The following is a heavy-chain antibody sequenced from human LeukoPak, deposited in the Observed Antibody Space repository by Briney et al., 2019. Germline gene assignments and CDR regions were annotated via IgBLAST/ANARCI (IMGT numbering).Heavy chain of an antibody. CDR1: GFTFSSYA. V-gene: IGHV3-7*01. D-gene: IGHD2/OR15-2a*01. CDR2: IKEDGREK. J-gene: IGHJ6*03. Sequence: GGSLRLSCAASGFTFSSYAMSWVRQAPGKGLEWVANIKEDGREKYYVDSVKGRFTISRDNAKNSLYLQMNSLRAEDTAVYYCAREENYYYYMDVWGKGTTVTVSS. CDR3: AREENYYYYMDV.